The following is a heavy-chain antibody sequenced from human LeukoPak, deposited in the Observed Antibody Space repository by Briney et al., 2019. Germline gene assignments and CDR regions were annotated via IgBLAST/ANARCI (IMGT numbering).Heavy chain of an antibody. CDR2: ISYDGSNK. Sequence: GGSLRLSCAASGFTFSSYWMSWVRQAPGKGLEWVAVISYDGSNKYYADSVKGRFTISRDNSKNTLYLQMNSLRAEDTAVYYCARDMGGYYFGAFDIWGQGTMVTVSS. V-gene: IGHV3-30*03. CDR1: GFTFSSYW. CDR3: ARDMGGYYFGAFDI. J-gene: IGHJ3*02. D-gene: IGHD3-22*01.